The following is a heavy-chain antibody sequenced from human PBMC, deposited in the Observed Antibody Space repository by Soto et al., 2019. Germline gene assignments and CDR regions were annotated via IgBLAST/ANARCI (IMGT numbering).Heavy chain of an antibody. Sequence: QVQLVQSGAEVKKPGASVKVSCKASGYTFTSYDINWVRQATGQGLEWMGWMNPNSGNTGYAQKFQGRVNMTRNTXXSXXXXEXSSXXSXDTAVYYCAREGVRGMDVWGQGTTVTVSS. J-gene: IGHJ6*02. CDR1: GYTFTSYD. CDR2: MNPNSGNT. D-gene: IGHD3-16*01. V-gene: IGHV1-8*01. CDR3: AREGVRGMDV.